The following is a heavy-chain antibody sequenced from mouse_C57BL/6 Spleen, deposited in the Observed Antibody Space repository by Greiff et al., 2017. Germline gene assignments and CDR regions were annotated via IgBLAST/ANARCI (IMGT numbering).Heavy chain of an antibody. CDR1: GYTFTDYN. J-gene: IGHJ3*01. Sequence: EVQLQESGPELVKPGASVKIPCKASGYTFTDYNMDWVKQSHGKSLEWIGDITPNNGGTIYNQKFKGQATLTVDKSSSTAYMERRSLTSEDTAVYCGARSDSSGPWFAYGGKGTVVTVSA. CDR3: ARSDSSGPWFAY. V-gene: IGHV1-18*01. D-gene: IGHD3-2*02. CDR2: ITPNNGGT.